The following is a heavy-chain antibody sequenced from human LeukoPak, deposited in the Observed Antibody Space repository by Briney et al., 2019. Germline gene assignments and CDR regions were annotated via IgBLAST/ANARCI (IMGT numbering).Heavy chain of an antibody. CDR1: GGSISSSSYY. J-gene: IGHJ5*02. Sequence: SETLSLTCTVSGGSISSSSYYWGWIRQPPGKGLEWIGSIYYSGSTKYNPSLKSRVTISVDTSKNQFSLKLNSVTAADTAVYYCARGRAYYDSTGYYHWGQGTLVTVSS. V-gene: IGHV4-39*07. CDR3: ARGRAYYDSTGYYH. D-gene: IGHD3-22*01. CDR2: IYYSGST.